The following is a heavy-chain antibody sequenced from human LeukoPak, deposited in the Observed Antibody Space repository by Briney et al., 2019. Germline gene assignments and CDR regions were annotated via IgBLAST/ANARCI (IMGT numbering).Heavy chain of an antibody. CDR3: ATIIAAAGTIDY. D-gene: IGHD6-13*01. V-gene: IGHV5-51*01. J-gene: IGHJ4*02. Sequence: GESLKISCKGSGYTFTSNWIGWVRQMPGKGLEWMGIINPRDSDTVYSPSFQGQVTMSVDKSISTAYLQWSSLKASDTAMYYCATIIAAAGTIDYWGQGTLVTVSS. CDR2: INPRDSDT. CDR1: GYTFTSNW.